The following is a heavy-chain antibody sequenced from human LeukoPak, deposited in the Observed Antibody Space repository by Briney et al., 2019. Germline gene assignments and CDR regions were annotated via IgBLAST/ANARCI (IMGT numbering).Heavy chain of an antibody. CDR3: ARVLYFWSGYYSSLYY. Sequence: SETLSLTCTVSGYSISSGYYWGWIRQPPGKGLEWIGTIYHSGNTYYNPSLASRVIILVDTSKNEFSLQLGSVTAADTAVYYCARVLYFWSGYYSSLYYWGQGTLVTVSS. CDR2: IYHSGNT. CDR1: GYSISSGYY. J-gene: IGHJ4*02. D-gene: IGHD3-3*01. V-gene: IGHV4-38-2*02.